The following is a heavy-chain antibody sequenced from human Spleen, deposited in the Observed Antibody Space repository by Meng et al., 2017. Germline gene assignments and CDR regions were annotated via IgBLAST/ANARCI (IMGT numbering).Heavy chain of an antibody. CDR1: GFTFSNAW. Sequence: GGSLRLSCAASGFTFSNAWMSWIRQAPGKGLEWVGRIKSKTDGGTTDYAAPVQGRFTISRDDSKNTLYLQMNSLKTEDTAVYYCTTDLYDILTGYETDYWGQGTLVTVSS. V-gene: IGHV3-15*01. D-gene: IGHD3-9*01. CDR3: TTDLYDILTGYETDY. J-gene: IGHJ4*02. CDR2: IKSKTDGGTT.